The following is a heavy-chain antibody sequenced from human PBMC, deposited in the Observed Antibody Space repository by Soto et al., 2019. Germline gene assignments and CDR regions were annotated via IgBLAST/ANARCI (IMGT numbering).Heavy chain of an antibody. CDR1: GFTFRYYA. V-gene: IGHV3-23*01. D-gene: IGHD3-16*01. CDR3: AKDPRTAPQLRLGESLPSYLDY. Sequence: EVQLLESGGGLMQPGGSLRLSCAASGFTFRYYAMSWVRQAPGKGLEWVSSITGSGTGTDFADSVKGRFTIFRDNSKNTVFLQMNSLRAEETAVYYCAKDPRTAPQLRLGESLPSYLDYWGQGTLVTVFS. J-gene: IGHJ4*02. CDR2: ITGSGTGT.